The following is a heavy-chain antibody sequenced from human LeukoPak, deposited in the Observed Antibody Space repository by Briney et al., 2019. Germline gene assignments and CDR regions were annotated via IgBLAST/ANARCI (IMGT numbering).Heavy chain of an antibody. D-gene: IGHD1-26*01. Sequence: GGSLRLSCAASGFTFSSYGMHWVRQAPGKGLEWVAVISYDGSNKYYADSVKGRFTISRDNSKNTLYLQVNSLRAEDTAVYYCAKVGAYIVGVPGHFDYWGQGTLVTVSS. CDR1: GFTFSSYG. CDR2: ISYDGSNK. J-gene: IGHJ4*02. V-gene: IGHV3-30*18. CDR3: AKVGAYIVGVPGHFDY.